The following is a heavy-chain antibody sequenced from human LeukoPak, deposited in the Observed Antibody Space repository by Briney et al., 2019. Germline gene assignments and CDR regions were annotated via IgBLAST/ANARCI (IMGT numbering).Heavy chain of an antibody. CDR3: ARVSSSWYRLDY. V-gene: IGHV3-11*04. Sequence: PGGSLRLSCAASGFTFSDYYMNWVRQAPGKGLEWVSYISSGSSTIYYADSVKGRFTISRDNAKTSLYLQMNSLRAEDTAVYYCARVSSSWYRLDYWGRGTLVTVSS. CDR1: GFTFSDYY. D-gene: IGHD6-13*01. CDR2: ISSGSSTI. J-gene: IGHJ4*02.